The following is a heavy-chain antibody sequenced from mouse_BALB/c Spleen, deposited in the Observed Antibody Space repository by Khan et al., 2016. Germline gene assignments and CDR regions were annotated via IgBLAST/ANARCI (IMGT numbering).Heavy chain of an antibody. CDR3: ARLYYGNYDAMDY. D-gene: IGHD2-1*01. CDR1: GYSITRDYA. V-gene: IGHV3-2*02. Sequence: EVQLQESGPGLVKPSQSLSLTCTVTGYSITRDYAWNWIRQFPGNKLEWMGYINYSGSTTSNTSLKSRISVSRDTSKNQFFLRLISVTADDTATYNCARLYYGNYDAMDYWGQGTSVTVSS. J-gene: IGHJ4*01. CDR2: INYSGST.